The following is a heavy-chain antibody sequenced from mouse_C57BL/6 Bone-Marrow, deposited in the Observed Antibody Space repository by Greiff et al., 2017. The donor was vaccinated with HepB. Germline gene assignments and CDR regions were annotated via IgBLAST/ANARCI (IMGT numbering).Heavy chain of an antibody. D-gene: IGHD3-1*01. J-gene: IGHJ4*01. V-gene: IGHV1-69*01. CDR2: IDPSDSYT. CDR1: GYTFTSYW. CDR3: AYSLYYAMDY. Sequence: QVQLQQPGAELVMPGASVKLSCKASGYTFTSYWMHWVKQRTGQGLEWIGEIDPSDSYTNYNQKFKGKSKLTVEKSSSTAYMQLSSLTSEDSAVYYCAYSLYYAMDYWGQGTSVTVSS.